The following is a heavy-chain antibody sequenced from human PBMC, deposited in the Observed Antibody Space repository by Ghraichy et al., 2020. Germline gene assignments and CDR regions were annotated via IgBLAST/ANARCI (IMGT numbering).Heavy chain of an antibody. CDR3: ARGGVTGPRVGYYYYGMDV. CDR2: IIPFFGTA. CDR1: GGTFSSYA. Sequence: SVKVSCKASGGTFSSYAISWVRQAPGQGLEWMGGIIPFFGTANYAQKFQGRVTITADKSTSTAYVELSSLRSEDTAVYYCARGGVTGPRVGYYYYGMDVWGQATTVTVSS. D-gene: IGHD1-20*01. J-gene: IGHJ6*02. V-gene: IGHV1-69*06.